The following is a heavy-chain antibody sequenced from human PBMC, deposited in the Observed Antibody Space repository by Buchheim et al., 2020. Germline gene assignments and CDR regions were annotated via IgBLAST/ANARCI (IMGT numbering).Heavy chain of an antibody. D-gene: IGHD3-3*01. J-gene: IGHJ5*02. CDR3: ARASTIFGVVIPANWFDP. CDR1: GGSISSGDYY. Sequence: QVQLQESGPGLVKPSQTLSLTCTVSGGSISSGDYYWSWIRQPPGKGLEWIGYIYYRGSTYYNPSLKSRVTISVNTSKNQFSLKLSSVTAADTAVYYCARASTIFGVVIPANWFDPWGQGTL. CDR2: IYYRGST. V-gene: IGHV4-30-4*01.